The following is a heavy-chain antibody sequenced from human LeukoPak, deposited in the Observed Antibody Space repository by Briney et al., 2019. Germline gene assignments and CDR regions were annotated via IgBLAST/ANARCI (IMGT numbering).Heavy chain of an antibody. CDR1: GGSISSYY. V-gene: IGHV4-59*01. J-gene: IGHJ4*02. CDR3: ARSIRGGILYYFDY. D-gene: IGHD3-10*01. CDR2: IYYSGST. Sequence: SETLSLTCTVSGGSISSYYWSWIRQPPGKGLEWIGYIYYSGSTNYNPSLKSRVTISVDTSKSQFSLKLSSVTAADTAVYYCARSIRGGILYYFDYWGQGTLVTVSS.